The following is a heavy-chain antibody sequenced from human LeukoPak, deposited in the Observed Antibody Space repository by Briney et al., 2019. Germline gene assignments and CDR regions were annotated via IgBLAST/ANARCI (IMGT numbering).Heavy chain of an antibody. CDR3: ATILGGYFDY. D-gene: IGHD3-16*01. Sequence: SVTVSCXAXGYTFXSYGISWVRQAPGQGLEWMGWISAYNGNTNYAQKLQGRVTMTTDTSTSTAYMELRSLRSDDTAVYYCATILGGYFDYWGQGTLVTVSS. CDR2: ISAYNGNT. J-gene: IGHJ4*02. V-gene: IGHV1-18*01. CDR1: GYTFXSYG.